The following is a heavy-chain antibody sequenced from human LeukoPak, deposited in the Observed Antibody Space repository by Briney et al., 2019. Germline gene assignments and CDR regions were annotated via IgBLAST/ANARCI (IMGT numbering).Heavy chain of an antibody. CDR2: IKQDGSDQ. CDR3: ARAAYSSSSDH. CDR1: GFTFSSYW. D-gene: IGHD6-6*01. Sequence: GGSLRLSCAASGFTFSSYWMSWARQAPGKGLLWVASIKQDGSDQYYVDSVKGRFTISRDNAKNSLYLQMNSLRAEDAAVYYCARAAYSSSSDHWGQGTLVAVSS. V-gene: IGHV3-7*05. J-gene: IGHJ4*02.